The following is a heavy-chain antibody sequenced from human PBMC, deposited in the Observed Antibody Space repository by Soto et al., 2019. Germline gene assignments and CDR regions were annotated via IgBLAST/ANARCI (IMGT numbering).Heavy chain of an antibody. D-gene: IGHD2-15*01. CDR3: ARANRVVVHFDY. CDR1: GGSVSSGSYY. CDR2: IYYSGST. J-gene: IGHJ4*02. Sequence: QVQLQESGPGLVKPSETLSLTCTVSGGSVSSGSYYWSWIRQPPGKGLEWIGSIYYSGSTNYNPSRKSRVTISVDTSKNQFSLKLSSVTAADTAVYYCARANRVVVHFDYWGQGTLVTVSS. V-gene: IGHV4-61*01.